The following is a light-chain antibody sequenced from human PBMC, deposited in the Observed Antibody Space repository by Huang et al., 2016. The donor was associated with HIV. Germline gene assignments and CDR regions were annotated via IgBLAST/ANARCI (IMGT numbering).Light chain of an antibody. CDR1: QSISGY. V-gene: IGKV1-39*01. Sequence: DIQMTQSPSSLSASVGDRVTITCRSSQSISGYLNWYQQKPGKAPKLLIYAASSLQSGVPAMFSGSGSGTDFTLTICSLQPEDFATYYCQQSYNTPLTFGGGTKVEIK. CDR3: QQSYNTPLT. J-gene: IGKJ4*01. CDR2: AAS.